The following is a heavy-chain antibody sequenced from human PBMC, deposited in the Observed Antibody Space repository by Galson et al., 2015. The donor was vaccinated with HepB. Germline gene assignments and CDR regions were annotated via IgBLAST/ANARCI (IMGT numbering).Heavy chain of an antibody. V-gene: IGHV3-23*01. CDR2: ISSGGSTT. Sequence: SLRLSCAASGFTFSDYAMSWVRQAPGKGLEWVSAISSGGSTTYYADSVKGRFTISRDNSKNTLYLQVNSLRAEDTAVYYCAKGPKTGAFDYWGQGTLVTVSS. CDR1: GFTFSDYA. CDR3: AKGPKTGAFDY. J-gene: IGHJ4*02. D-gene: IGHD7-27*01.